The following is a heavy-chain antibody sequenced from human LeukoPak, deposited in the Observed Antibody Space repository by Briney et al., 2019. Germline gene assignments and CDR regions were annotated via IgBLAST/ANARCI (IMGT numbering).Heavy chain of an antibody. Sequence: ASVKVSCKASGYTFTSYDINWVRQAPGQGLEWMGWMNPNSGNTGYAQKFQGRVTMTRNTSISTAYMELSSLRSEDTAVYYCARGAYSSSAAYYYYYMDVWGKGTTVTVSS. CDR1: GYTFTSYD. CDR3: ARGAYSSSAAYYYYYMDV. V-gene: IGHV1-8*01. J-gene: IGHJ6*03. D-gene: IGHD6-6*01. CDR2: MNPNSGNT.